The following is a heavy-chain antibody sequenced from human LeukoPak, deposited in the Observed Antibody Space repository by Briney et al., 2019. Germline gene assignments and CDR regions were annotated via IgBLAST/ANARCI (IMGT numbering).Heavy chain of an antibody. CDR2: IWYDGSNK. J-gene: IGHJ3*02. CDR1: GFTFSSYG. D-gene: IGHD2-8*01. CDR3: ARKKLLIYAFDI. Sequence: GGSLRLSCAASGFTFSSYGMHWVRQAPGKGLEWVAVIWYDGSNKYYADSVKGRFTISRDNSKNTLYLQMNSLRAEDTAVYYCARKKLLIYAFDIWGQGTMVTVSS. V-gene: IGHV3-33*01.